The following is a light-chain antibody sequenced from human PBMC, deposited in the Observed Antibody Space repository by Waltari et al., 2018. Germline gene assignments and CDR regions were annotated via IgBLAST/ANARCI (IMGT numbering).Light chain of an antibody. Sequence: TCRASQGMSKCLSWDEQKQGNAPERLSYAASAVLRGVAARLGGSGCVTDFTLTINNLQPEDFATYYCQQHNSYQWTFGPGTKVVIK. CDR1: QGMSKC. CDR2: AAS. CDR3: QQHNSYQWT. V-gene: IGKV1-8*01. J-gene: IGKJ1*01.